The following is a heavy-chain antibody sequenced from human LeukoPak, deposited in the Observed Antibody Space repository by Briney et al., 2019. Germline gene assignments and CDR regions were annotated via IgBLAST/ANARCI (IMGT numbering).Heavy chain of an antibody. CDR1: GFTFSDHH. CDR3: ARSPLGIAPFDY. D-gene: IGHD7-27*01. J-gene: IGHJ4*02. Sequence: PGGSLRLSCAASGFTFSDHHMDWVRQAPGEGLEWVARIRNRANRYTTEYAASVKGRFTISRDDSGNSLYLQMDSLKTEDTAVYYCARSPLGIAPFDYWGQGTLVTVSS. CDR2: IRNRANRYTT. V-gene: IGHV3-72*01.